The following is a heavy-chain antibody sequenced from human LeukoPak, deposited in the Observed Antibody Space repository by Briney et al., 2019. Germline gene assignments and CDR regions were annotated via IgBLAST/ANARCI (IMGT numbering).Heavy chain of an antibody. CDR2: INPNSGGT. V-gene: IGHV1-2*02. CDR3: ARVPADGANGTPMGDAFDI. Sequence: GASVKVSCKASGGTFSSYAISWVRQAPGQGLECMGWINPNSGGTNYAQKFQGRVTMTRDTSISTAYMELSRLRSDDTAVYYCARVPADGANGTPMGDAFDIWGQGTMVTVSS. J-gene: IGHJ3*02. D-gene: IGHD4/OR15-4a*01. CDR1: GGTFSSYA.